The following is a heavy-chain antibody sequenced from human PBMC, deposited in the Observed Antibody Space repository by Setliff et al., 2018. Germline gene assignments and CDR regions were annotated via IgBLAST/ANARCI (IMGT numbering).Heavy chain of an antibody. CDR1: GDSISSRPFY. CDR3: ARMTGFQYIDV. V-gene: IGHV4-61*09. CDR2: IYTSWST. Sequence: SETLSLTCTVSGDSISSRPFYWGWFRQPAGKELEWIGQIYTSWSTIYNPSLKSRVTILLDTSKNQFSLTLTSVTATDTAVYYCARMTGFQYIDVWGKGTTVTVSS. J-gene: IGHJ6*03. D-gene: IGHD3-3*01.